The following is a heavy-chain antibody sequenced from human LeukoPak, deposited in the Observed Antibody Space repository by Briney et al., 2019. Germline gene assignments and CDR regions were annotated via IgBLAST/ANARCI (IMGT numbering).Heavy chain of an antibody. Sequence: GGSLRLSCAASGFTFDTYTMNWVRQAPGKGLEWVSSITASSTAIYSADSVKGRFTISRDNAKNFLYLQMNSLRAEDTAVYYCARTYYDILTGYNPYFDYWGQGILVTVSS. J-gene: IGHJ4*02. CDR2: ITASSTAI. V-gene: IGHV3-21*01. CDR3: ARTYYDILTGYNPYFDY. D-gene: IGHD3-9*01. CDR1: GFTFDTYT.